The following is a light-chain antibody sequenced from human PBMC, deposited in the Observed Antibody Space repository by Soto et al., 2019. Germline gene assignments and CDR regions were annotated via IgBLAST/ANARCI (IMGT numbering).Light chain of an antibody. CDR2: EVS. J-gene: IGLJ1*01. CDR1: SSDVGGYNY. Sequence: QSALTQPASVSGSPGQSITISCTGTSSDVGGYNYVSWYQQHPGKAPKLMIYEVSNRPSGVSNRFSGSKSGNTASLTISGLQAEDDADYYCAPYTSTSPYVCGSGPKVTVL. V-gene: IGLV2-14*01. CDR3: APYTSTSPYV.